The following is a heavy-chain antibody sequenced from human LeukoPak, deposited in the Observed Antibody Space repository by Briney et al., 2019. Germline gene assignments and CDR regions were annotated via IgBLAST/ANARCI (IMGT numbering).Heavy chain of an antibody. D-gene: IGHD3-10*01. CDR3: TTDGLLWFGSFDS. Sequence: PGGSPRTSLAALGIPFPNAWIYLVPQAPGKGLEWVGRIKSNIDGGTADYAAPVKARFTISRDDSKNTLLLQMNTLRTEDTAVSVCTTDGLLWFGSFDSWGQGTLVTVSS. CDR1: GIPFPNAW. CDR2: IKSNIDGGTA. V-gene: IGHV3-15*01. J-gene: IGHJ4*02.